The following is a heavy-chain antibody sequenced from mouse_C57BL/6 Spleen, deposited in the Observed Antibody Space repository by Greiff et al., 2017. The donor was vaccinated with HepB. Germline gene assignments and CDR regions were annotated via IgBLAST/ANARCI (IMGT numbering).Heavy chain of an antibody. Sequence: VQLQQSGAELVRPGASVKLSCTASGFNIKDDYMHWVKQRPEQGLEWIGWIDPENGDTEYASKFQGKATITADTSSNTAYLQLSSLTSEDTAVYYCTTIPITTVVATDFDYWGQGTTLTVSS. CDR2: IDPENGDT. J-gene: IGHJ2*01. D-gene: IGHD1-1*01. CDR3: TTIPITTVVATDFDY. V-gene: IGHV14-4*01. CDR1: GFNIKDDY.